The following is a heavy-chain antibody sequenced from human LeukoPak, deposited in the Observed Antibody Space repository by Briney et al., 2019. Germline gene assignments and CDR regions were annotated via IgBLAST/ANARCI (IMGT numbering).Heavy chain of an antibody. V-gene: IGHV3-7*03. D-gene: IGHD3-22*01. CDR3: ATPLDYYDSSGYHQGGD. J-gene: IGHJ1*01. CDR1: GFTFSRYW. Sequence: PGGSLRLSCTTSGFTFSRYWMTWVRQAPGKGLEWVANIKEDGSRRNYVDSVKGRFTISRDNAKNSLYLQMNSLRAEDTAVYYCATPLDYYDSSGYHQGGDWGXGTLVTVSS. CDR2: IKEDGSRR.